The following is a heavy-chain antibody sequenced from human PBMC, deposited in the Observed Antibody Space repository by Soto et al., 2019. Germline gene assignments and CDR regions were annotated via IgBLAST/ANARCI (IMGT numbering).Heavy chain of an antibody. V-gene: IGHV3-33*01. D-gene: IGHD5-12*01. J-gene: IGHJ5*02. CDR2: IWYDGSNK. CDR3: ARDPSYSGYGIYWFDP. Sequence: ESGGGVVQPGRSLRLSCAASGFTFSSYGMHWVRQAPGKGLEWVAVIWYDGSNKYYADSVKGRFTISRDNSKNTLYLQMNSLRAEDTAVYYCARDPSYSGYGIYWFDPWGQGTLVTVSS. CDR1: GFTFSSYG.